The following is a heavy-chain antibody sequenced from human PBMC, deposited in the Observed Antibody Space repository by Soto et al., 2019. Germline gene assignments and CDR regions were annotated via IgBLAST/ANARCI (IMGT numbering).Heavy chain of an antibody. D-gene: IGHD4-17*01. CDR3: ARVRGDYGYDQDAFDI. CDR2: IIPILGIA. V-gene: IGHV1-69*02. CDR1: GGTFSSYT. J-gene: IGHJ3*02. Sequence: ASVKVSCKASGGTFSSYTISWVRQAPGQGLEWMGRIIPILGIANYAQKFQGRVTITADKSTSTAYMELSSLRSEDTAVYYCARVRGDYGYDQDAFDIWGQGTMVTVSS.